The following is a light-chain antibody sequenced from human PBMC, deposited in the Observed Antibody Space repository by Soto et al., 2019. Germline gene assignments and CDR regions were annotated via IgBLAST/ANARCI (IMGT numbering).Light chain of an antibody. CDR1: QGISSY. Sequence: IRMTQSPSSLSASTGVRVTITCRASQGISSYFAWYQQKPGKAPKLLIYAASTLQSGVPSRFSGSGSGTDFTLTISCLQSEDFATYYCQQYYSYPWTFGQGTKVDIK. CDR3: QQYYSYPWT. CDR2: AAS. J-gene: IGKJ1*01. V-gene: IGKV1-8*01.